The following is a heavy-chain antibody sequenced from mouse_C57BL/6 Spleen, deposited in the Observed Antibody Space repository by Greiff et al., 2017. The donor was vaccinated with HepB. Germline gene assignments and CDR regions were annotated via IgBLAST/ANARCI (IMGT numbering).Heavy chain of an antibody. V-gene: IGHV1-4*01. CDR2: INPSSGYT. D-gene: IGHD1-1*01. Sequence: QVRLKQSGAELARPGASVKMSCKASGYTFTSYTMHWVKQRPGQGLEWIGYINPSSGYTKYNQKFKDKATLTADKSSSTAYMQLSSLTSEDSAVYYCARGLFITTVVEGYWGQGTTLTVSS. CDR1: GYTFTSYT. J-gene: IGHJ2*01. CDR3: ARGLFITTVVEGY.